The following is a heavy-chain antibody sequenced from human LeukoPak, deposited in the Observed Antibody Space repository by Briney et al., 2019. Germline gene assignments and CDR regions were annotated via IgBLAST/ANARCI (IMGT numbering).Heavy chain of an antibody. CDR1: GFTFSSYS. D-gene: IGHD6-13*01. V-gene: IGHV3-21*01. Sequence: PGGSLRLSCAASGFTFSSYSMNWVRQAPGKGLEWGSSISSSSSYIYYADSVKGRFTISRDNAKNSLYLQMNSLRAEDTAVYYCARDTMIAAAGTSPLGYWGQGTLVTVSS. CDR3: ARDTMIAAAGTSPLGY. J-gene: IGHJ4*02. CDR2: ISSSSSYI.